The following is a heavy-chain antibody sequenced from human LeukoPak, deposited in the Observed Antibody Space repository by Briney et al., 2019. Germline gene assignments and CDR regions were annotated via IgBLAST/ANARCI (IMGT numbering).Heavy chain of an antibody. D-gene: IGHD3-10*01. CDR1: GGAISNGTYY. V-gene: IGHV4-61*02. CDR2: IATSGST. J-gene: IGHJ5*02. Sequence: PSQTLSLTCSVSGGAISNGTYYWSWIRQPAGKGLEWIGRIATSGSTDYNPSLKCRVTISVDTSKNQFSLKLISVTAADTAMYYCAVARGVRGAGNWFDPWGQGTLVTVSS. CDR3: AVARGVRGAGNWFDP.